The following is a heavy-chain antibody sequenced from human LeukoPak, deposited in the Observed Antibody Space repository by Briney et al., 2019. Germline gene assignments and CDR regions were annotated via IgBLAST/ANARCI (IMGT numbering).Heavy chain of an antibody. CDR1: GGTFSSYA. CDR3: ARDLGDIVVVPATDYYYYGMDV. Sequence: ASVKVSCKASGGTFSSYAISWVRQAPGQGLGWMGGIIPIFGTANYAQKFQGRVTITADESTSTAYMELSSLRSEDTAVYYCARDLGDIVVVPATDYYYYGMDVWGKGTTVTVSS. D-gene: IGHD2-2*01. CDR2: IIPIFGTA. J-gene: IGHJ6*04. V-gene: IGHV1-69*13.